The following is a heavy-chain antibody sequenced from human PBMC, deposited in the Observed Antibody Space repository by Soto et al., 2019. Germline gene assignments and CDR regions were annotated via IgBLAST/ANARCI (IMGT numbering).Heavy chain of an antibody. CDR2: ISYDGSDN. CDR1: GITFSRYG. Sequence: QVQLVESGGGVVQPGRSLRLSCVTSGITFSRYGMYWVRQAPGKGLEWVAVISYDGSDNYYGDSVRGRFTISRDNSKNTLYLQMNSLRAEDTAVYYCARDLDSYFDYWGQGTLVTVSS. D-gene: IGHD3-9*01. CDR3: ARDLDSYFDY. J-gene: IGHJ4*02. V-gene: IGHV3-33*05.